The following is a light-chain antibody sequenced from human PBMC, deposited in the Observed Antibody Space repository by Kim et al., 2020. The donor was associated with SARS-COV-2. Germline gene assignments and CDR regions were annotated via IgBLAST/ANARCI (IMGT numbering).Light chain of an antibody. Sequence: GQSVPVPCTGTSSDLGIYNRVSWYQQPPGTAPKLLIYEVSNRPSGVPDRFSGSKSGNTASLTISGLQAEDEADYYCSSYTSSSTYVFGTGTQLTVL. CDR2: EVS. J-gene: IGLJ1*01. CDR3: SSYTSSSTYV. V-gene: IGLV2-18*02. CDR1: SSDLGIYNR.